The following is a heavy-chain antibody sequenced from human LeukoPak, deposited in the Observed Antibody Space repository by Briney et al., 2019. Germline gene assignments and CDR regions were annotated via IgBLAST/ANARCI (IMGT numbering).Heavy chain of an antibody. V-gene: IGHV4-31*03. CDR2: IYYSGST. CDR3: ARGGGFWSTINLDY. D-gene: IGHD3-3*01. CDR1: GGSISSGGYY. Sequence: SETLSLTCTVSGGSISSGGYYWSWIRQHPGKGLEWIGYIYYSGSTYYNPSLKSRVTISVDTSKNQFSLKLSSVTAADTAVYYCARGGGFWSTINLDYWGQGTLVTVSS. J-gene: IGHJ4*02.